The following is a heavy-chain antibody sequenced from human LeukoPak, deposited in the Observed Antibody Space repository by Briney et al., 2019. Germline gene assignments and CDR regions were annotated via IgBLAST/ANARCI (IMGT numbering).Heavy chain of an antibody. J-gene: IGHJ4*02. CDR3: AKDAGSSGWPFDY. V-gene: IGHV3-23*01. D-gene: IGHD6-19*01. CDR2: ISGSGGST. CDR1: GFTFSSYA. Sequence: PGGSLRLSCAAAGFTFSSYAMSWVRQAPGKGLEWVSGISGSGGSTYYADSVKGRFTISRDNSKNTLDLQMNSLRAEDTALYYCAKDAGSSGWPFDYWGQGTLVTVSS.